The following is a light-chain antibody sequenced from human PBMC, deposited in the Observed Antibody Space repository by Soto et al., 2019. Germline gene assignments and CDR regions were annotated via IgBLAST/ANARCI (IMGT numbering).Light chain of an antibody. CDR1: QSISSY. Sequence: DIQMTQSPSPLSASVGDRVTITCRASQSISSYLNWYQQKPGKAPKLLIYAASSLQSGVPSRFSGSGSGTDFTLTISSLQPDDFATYYCQQYNTYSTFGQGTRLEIK. V-gene: IGKV1-39*01. CDR2: AAS. CDR3: QQYNTYST. J-gene: IGKJ5*01.